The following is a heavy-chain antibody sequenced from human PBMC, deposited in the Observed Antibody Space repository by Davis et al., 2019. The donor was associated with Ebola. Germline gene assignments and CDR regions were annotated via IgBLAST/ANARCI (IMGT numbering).Heavy chain of an antibody. CDR3: ATSAGTVGKFDF. CDR2: IVVGSGKT. Sequence: SVTVSCKTYGFTFSSSGMQWVRQARGQRLEWIGGIVVGSGKTNYAQKFRERLTMTREMSTSTAYMELRSLRFEDTAVYYCATSAGTVGKFDFWGQGTLVTVSS. D-gene: IGHD1-14*01. V-gene: IGHV1-58*02. J-gene: IGHJ4*02. CDR1: GFTFSSSG.